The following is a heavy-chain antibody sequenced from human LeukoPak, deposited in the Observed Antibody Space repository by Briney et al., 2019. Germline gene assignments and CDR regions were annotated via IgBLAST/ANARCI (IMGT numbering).Heavy chain of an antibody. CDR2: IYPADSDT. Sequence: VESLKISCKGSGYSFAVFWIGWVRQMPGKGLEWMGIIYPADSDTRYSPSFQCQVTISADKSISTAYLQWSSLKASDTAVYYCARQYGDHALDTFDIWGQGTMVTVSS. J-gene: IGHJ3*02. V-gene: IGHV5-51*01. CDR3: ARQYGDHALDTFDI. CDR1: GYSFAVFW. D-gene: IGHD4-17*01.